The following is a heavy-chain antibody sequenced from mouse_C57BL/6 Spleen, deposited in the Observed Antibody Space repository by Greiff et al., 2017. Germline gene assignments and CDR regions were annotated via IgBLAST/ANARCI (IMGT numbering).Heavy chain of an antibody. CDR3: ARDYYGSSAGDY. CDR2: ISYDGSN. V-gene: IGHV3-6*01. Sequence: EVKLMESGPGLVKPSQSLSLTCSVTGYSITSGYYWNWIRQFPGNKLEWMGYISYDGSNNYNPSLKNRISITRDTSKNQFFLKLNSVTTEDTATYYCARDYYGSSAGDYWGQGTSVTVSS. J-gene: IGHJ4*01. D-gene: IGHD1-1*01. CDR1: GYSITSGYY.